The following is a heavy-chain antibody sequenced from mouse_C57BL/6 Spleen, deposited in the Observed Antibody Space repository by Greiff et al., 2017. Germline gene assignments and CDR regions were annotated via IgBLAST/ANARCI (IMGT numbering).Heavy chain of an antibody. J-gene: IGHJ4*01. CDR1: GYAFSSSW. V-gene: IGHV1-82*01. CDR3: ARSRGNDAMDY. CDR2: IYPGDGDT. Sequence: VQLQQSGPELVKPGASVKISCKASGYAFSSSWMNWVKQRPGKGLEWIGRIYPGDGDTNYNGKFKGKATLTADKSSSTAYMQLSSLTSEDSAVYFCARSRGNDAMDYWGQGTSVTVSS.